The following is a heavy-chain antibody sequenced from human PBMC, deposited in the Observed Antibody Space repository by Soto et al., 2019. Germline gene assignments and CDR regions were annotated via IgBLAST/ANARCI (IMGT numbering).Heavy chain of an antibody. CDR1: GYTFTSYG. V-gene: IGHV1-18*01. J-gene: IGHJ5*02. Sequence: GASVKVSCKASGYTFTSYGISWVRQAPGQRLEWMGWISAYNGNTNYAQKLQGRVTMTTDTSTSTAYMGLRCLRSDDTAVFYCARVSDDSSGYHCFDPWGKGPLVTVS. D-gene: IGHD3-22*01. CDR3: ARVSDDSSGYHCFDP. CDR2: ISAYNGNT.